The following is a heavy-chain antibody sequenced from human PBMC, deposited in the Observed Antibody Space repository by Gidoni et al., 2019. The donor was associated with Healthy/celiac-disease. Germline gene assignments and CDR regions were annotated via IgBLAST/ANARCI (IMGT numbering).Heavy chain of an antibody. CDR3: ARETVTGEFDY. CDR2: IYYSGST. Sequence: QLQLQESAPGLVTPSETLSLTCPVSVGPISSSSYYWGWIRQPPGKGLEWIGSIYYSGSTYYNPSLKSRVTISVDTSKNQFSLKLSSVTAADTAVYYCARETVTGEFDYWGQGTLVSVSS. J-gene: IGHJ4*02. V-gene: IGHV4-39*07. CDR1: VGPISSSSYY. D-gene: IGHD4-17*01.